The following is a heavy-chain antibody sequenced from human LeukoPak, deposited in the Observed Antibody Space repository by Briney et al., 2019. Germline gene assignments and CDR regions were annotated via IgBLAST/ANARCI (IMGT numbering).Heavy chain of an antibody. J-gene: IGHJ5*02. CDR3: ARDVPRTSGP. V-gene: IGHV3-7*01. CDR1: GFTFSSYW. CDR2: INHNGNVN. Sequence: GGSLRLSCAASGFTFSSYWMKWARQAPGKGLEWVASINHNGNVNYYVDSVKGRFAISRDNAKNSLYLQMNSLRAEDTAVYYCARDVPRTSGPWGQGTLVTVSS. D-gene: IGHD3-10*01.